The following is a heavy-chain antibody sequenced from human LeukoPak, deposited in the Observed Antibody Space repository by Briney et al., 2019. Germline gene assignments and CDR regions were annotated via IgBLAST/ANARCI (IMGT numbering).Heavy chain of an antibody. CDR1: GFTFSSYE. Sequence: GGSLRLSCAASGFTFSSYEMNWVRQAPGKGLEWVSYISSSGSTIYYADSMKGRFTISRDNAKNSLYLQMNSLRAEDTAVYYCATYGSGSHKGDYWGQGTLVTVSS. D-gene: IGHD3-10*01. J-gene: IGHJ4*02. CDR2: ISSSGSTI. CDR3: ATYGSGSHKGDY. V-gene: IGHV3-48*03.